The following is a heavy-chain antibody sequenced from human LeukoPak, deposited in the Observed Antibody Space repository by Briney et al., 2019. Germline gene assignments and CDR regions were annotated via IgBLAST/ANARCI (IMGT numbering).Heavy chain of an antibody. J-gene: IGHJ2*01. CDR2: IYTSGST. Sequence: SETLSLTCTVSGGSIISYFWAWIRQPAGEGLEWIGRIYTSGSTDYNPSLKSRVTMSVDTSKNQFSLKLPSVTGADTAVYYCAREGGGQGHGWQYDLWGRGTLVTVSS. D-gene: IGHD2-15*01. CDR1: GGSIISYF. V-gene: IGHV4-4*07. CDR3: AREGGGQGHGWQYDL.